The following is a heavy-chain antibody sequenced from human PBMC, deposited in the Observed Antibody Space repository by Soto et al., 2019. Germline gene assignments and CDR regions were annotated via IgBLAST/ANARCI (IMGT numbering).Heavy chain of an antibody. J-gene: IGHJ2*01. CDR1: GGSISSSNW. CDR3: ARVEQLVLSRWYFDL. D-gene: IGHD6-6*01. V-gene: IGHV4-4*02. CDR2: IYHSGST. Sequence: QVQLQESGPGLVKPSGTLSLTCAVSGGSISSSNWWSWVRQPPGKGLEWIGEIYHSGSTNYNPSLKSRVTKSVDKSKNQCSLKLSSVTAADTAVYYCARVEQLVLSRWYFDLWGRGTLVTVSS.